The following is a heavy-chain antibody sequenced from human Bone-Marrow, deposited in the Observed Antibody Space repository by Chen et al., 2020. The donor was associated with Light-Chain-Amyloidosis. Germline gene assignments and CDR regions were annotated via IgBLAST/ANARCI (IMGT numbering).Heavy chain of an antibody. CDR2: ISGSGTTI. V-gene: IGHV3-48*03. CDR3: ARGFYDSGSYYKPFEGYYFDY. CDR1: GFTFSSYE. D-gene: IGHD3-10*01. Sequence: EVQLVESGGGLVLPGGSLRLPCVASGFTFSSYEMTWVRQAPGKGLEWISSISGSGTTIYFADSVKGRFTISRDNAKNSVFLQMNGLRAEDTAVYYCARGFYDSGSYYKPFEGYYFDYWGQGTLVTVSS. J-gene: IGHJ4*02.